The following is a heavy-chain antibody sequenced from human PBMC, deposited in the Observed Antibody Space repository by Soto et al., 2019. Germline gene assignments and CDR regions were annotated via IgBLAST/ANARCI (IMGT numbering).Heavy chain of an antibody. CDR2: ISGSGGST. V-gene: IGHV3-23*01. Sequence: GGSPRLSCAASGFTFSSYAMSWVRQAPGKGLEWVSAISGSGGSTYYADSVKGRFTISRDNSKNTLYLQMNSLRAEDTAVYYCAKSPAPFLGYCTNGVCHRFDYWGQGTLVTVSS. D-gene: IGHD2-8*01. CDR1: GFTFSSYA. CDR3: AKSPAPFLGYCTNGVCHRFDY. J-gene: IGHJ4*02.